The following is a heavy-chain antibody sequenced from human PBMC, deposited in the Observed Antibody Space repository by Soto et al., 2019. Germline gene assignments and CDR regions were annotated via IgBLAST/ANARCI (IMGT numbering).Heavy chain of an antibody. Sequence: QVQLQESGPGLMKPSETLSLTCTVSGGSVSNDAYYWSWIRQPPGKGLEWIGYIYHSGSTYYNPSLKSRVIISVDMSENQFSLRLNSVTAADTAVYYCARFGIGWEFTFDHWGQGTLVNVSS. CDR2: IYHSGST. CDR3: ARFGIGWEFTFDH. V-gene: IGHV4-61*08. CDR1: GGSVSNDAYY. D-gene: IGHD1-26*01. J-gene: IGHJ4*02.